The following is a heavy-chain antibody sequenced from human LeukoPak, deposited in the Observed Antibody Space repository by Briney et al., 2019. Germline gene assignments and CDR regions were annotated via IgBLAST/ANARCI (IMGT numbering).Heavy chain of an antibody. V-gene: IGHV3-20*04. Sequence: GGSLRLSCAASGFTFDDYGMSWVRQAPGKGLEWVSGINWNGGSTGYADSVKGRFTISRDNAKNSLYLQMNSLRAEDTAVYYCARDSNGYYYYYYMDVWGKGTTVTVSS. D-gene: IGHD3-22*01. J-gene: IGHJ6*03. CDR3: ARDSNGYYYYYYMDV. CDR2: INWNGGST. CDR1: GFTFDDYG.